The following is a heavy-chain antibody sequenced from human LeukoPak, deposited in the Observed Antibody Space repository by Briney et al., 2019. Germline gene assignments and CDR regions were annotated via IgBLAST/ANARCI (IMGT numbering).Heavy chain of an antibody. J-gene: IGHJ3*02. V-gene: IGHV1-18*01. Sequence: ASVKVSCKASGYTFTNYAINWARQAPGQGLEWMGWISAYNGNTELAQKFQGRVTLATDASTSTAYVELRSLTSDDTAVYFCARGGSRSRRGDDAFDIWGQGTMVTVSS. CDR2: ISAYNGNT. CDR3: ARGGSRSRRGDDAFDI. CDR1: GYTFTNYA. D-gene: IGHD3-10*01.